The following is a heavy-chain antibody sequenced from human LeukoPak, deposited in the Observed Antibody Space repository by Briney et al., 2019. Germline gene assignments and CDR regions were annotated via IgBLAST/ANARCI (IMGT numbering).Heavy chain of an antibody. CDR3: AKDIRQQLWSGQHQNHDAFDI. J-gene: IGHJ3*02. Sequence: PGGSLRLSCAASGFTFSSYGMHWVRQAPGKGLEWVAVISYDGSNKYYADSVKGRFTISRDNSKNTLYLQMNSLRAEDTAVYYCAKDIRQQLWSGQHQNHDAFDIWGQGTMVTVSS. CDR1: GFTFSSYG. D-gene: IGHD5-18*01. V-gene: IGHV3-30*18. CDR2: ISYDGSNK.